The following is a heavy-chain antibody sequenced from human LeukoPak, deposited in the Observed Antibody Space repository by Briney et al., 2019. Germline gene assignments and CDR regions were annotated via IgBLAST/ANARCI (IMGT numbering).Heavy chain of an antibody. CDR1: GGAISSSDDY. Sequence: PSETLSLTCSVSGGAISSSDDYWGFVRQTPGKGLEWMGSIYYTGSSHYNPSLRSQATISVDTYKNQFSLKLSSVTAADTAVYYCTRAASSGPLFTYHMDVWGKGTTVTVSS. CDR2: IYYTGSS. V-gene: IGHV4-39*07. CDR3: TRAASSGPLFTYHMDV. D-gene: IGHD3-22*01. J-gene: IGHJ6*03.